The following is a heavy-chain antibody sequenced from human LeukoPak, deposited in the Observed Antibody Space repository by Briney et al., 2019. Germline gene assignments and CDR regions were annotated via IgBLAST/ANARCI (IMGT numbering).Heavy chain of an antibody. CDR1: GFSFSDYY. J-gene: IGHJ4*02. CDR2: ISSSGSTI. CDR3: ARDHTYYYDSSQDYFDY. Sequence: GGSLRLSCAPSGFSFSDYYMSWVRLAPGTGLECGSYISSSGSTIYYADSVKGRFTISRDNAKNSLYLQMNSLRAEDTAVYYCARDHTYYYDSSQDYFDYWGQGTLVTVSS. D-gene: IGHD3-22*01. V-gene: IGHV3-11*04.